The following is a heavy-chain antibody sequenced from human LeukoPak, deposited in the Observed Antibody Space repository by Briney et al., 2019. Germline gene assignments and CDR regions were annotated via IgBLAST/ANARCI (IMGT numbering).Heavy chain of an antibody. CDR2: INSDGSST. J-gene: IGHJ4*02. D-gene: IGHD6-13*01. Sequence: PGGSLRLSCAASGFTFSAYWMHRVRQAPGKGLVWVSRINSDGSSTSYAESVKGRFTISRDNAKNTLYLQMNSLRAEDTAVYYCARERGAAAELDYWGQGTLVTVSS. CDR3: ARERGAAAELDY. CDR1: GFTFSAYW. V-gene: IGHV3-74*01.